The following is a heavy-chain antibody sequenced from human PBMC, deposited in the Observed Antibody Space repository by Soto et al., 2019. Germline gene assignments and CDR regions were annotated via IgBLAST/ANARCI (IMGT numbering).Heavy chain of an antibody. Sequence: QVHLVQSGAEVKKPGASVKVSCKASGYTFTSYGITWVRQAPGQGLEWMGWISAHNGNTDYAQKPQGRVIVTRDTSTRTAYMELRSLRSADTAVSYCARGRYGDYWGQGALVTVSS. V-gene: IGHV1-18*01. CDR1: GYTFTSYG. CDR3: ARGRYGDY. J-gene: IGHJ4*02. CDR2: ISAHNGNT. D-gene: IGHD1-1*01.